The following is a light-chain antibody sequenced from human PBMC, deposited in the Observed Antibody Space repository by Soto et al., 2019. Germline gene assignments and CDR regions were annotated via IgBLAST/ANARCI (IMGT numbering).Light chain of an antibody. CDR3: SSYTRTRLLYV. CDR1: SSDVGGYDY. V-gene: IGLV2-14*01. Sequence: QSALTQPASVSGSPGQSITISCTGTSSDVGGYDYVSWYRQYPGKAPKLMIYGVTNRPSGVSNRFSGSKSGNPASLTISGLQAEAEADYYCSSYTRTRLLYVFGTGTKVTVL. J-gene: IGLJ1*01. CDR2: GVT.